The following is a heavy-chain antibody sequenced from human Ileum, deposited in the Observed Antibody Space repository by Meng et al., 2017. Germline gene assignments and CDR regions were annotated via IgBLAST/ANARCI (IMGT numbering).Heavy chain of an antibody. CDR3: ARVPRIAAAGSLFGY. Sequence: SQTLSLTCAISGDSFSSNSVTWNWIRQSPSRGLEWLGRTYYRSKWYNDYAVSVKSRITINPDTSKNQFSLQLNSVTPEDTAVYYCARVPRIAAAGSLFGYWGQGTLVTVSS. CDR2: TYYRSKWYN. CDR1: GDSFSSNSVT. V-gene: IGHV6-1*01. D-gene: IGHD6-13*01. J-gene: IGHJ4*02.